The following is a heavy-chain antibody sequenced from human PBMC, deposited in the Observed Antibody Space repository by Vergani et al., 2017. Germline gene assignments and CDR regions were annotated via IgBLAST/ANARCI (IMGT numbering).Heavy chain of an antibody. D-gene: IGHD5-12*01. V-gene: IGHV3-23*01. CDR1: GFSFPGYA. CDR3: TKGSRGYTGYCFDY. CDR2: VSGSSATP. Sequence: EVQLLESGGGLVQPGGSLRLSCEASGFSFPGYAMSWVRQAPGKGLEWVSSVSGSSATPYYADSVKGRFIISRDNSKNTMNLQMNSLRADDTAVYYCTKGSRGYTGYCFDYWGQGTLATVSS. J-gene: IGHJ4*02.